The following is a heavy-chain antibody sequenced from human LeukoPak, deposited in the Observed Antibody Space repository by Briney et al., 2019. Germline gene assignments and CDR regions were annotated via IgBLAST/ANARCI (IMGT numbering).Heavy chain of an antibody. V-gene: IGHV1-2*02. J-gene: IGHJ4*02. CDR2: INPNSGGT. CDR3: ARPYCSGGSCYFHYFDS. CDR1: GYTFTGYY. D-gene: IGHD2-15*01. Sequence: GPVKVSCKASGYTFTGYYMHRVRQAPGQGLEWMGWINPNSGGTNYAQKFQGRVTMTRDTSISTAYMELSRLRPDDTAVYYCARPYCSGGSCYFHYFDSWGQGALVTVSS.